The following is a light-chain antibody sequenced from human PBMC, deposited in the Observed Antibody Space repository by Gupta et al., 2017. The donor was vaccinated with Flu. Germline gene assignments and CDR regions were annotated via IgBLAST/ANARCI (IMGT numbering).Light chain of an antibody. CDR3: VIYMTTGRVV. CDR2: STH. V-gene: IGLV8-61*01. CDR1: SGSGSAENY. Sequence: TITLTCGLSSGSGSAENYPGWYQQKPGQDPSTLIYSTHIRSSGVPERFSGSILGSKAAINXTXAQADDXAEYYCVIYMTTGRVVFGGGTKLTVL. J-gene: IGLJ3*02.